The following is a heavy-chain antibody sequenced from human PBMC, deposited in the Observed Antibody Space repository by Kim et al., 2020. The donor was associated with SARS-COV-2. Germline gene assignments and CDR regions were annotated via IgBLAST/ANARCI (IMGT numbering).Heavy chain of an antibody. J-gene: IGHJ3*02. Sequence: SETLSLTCTVSGGSISSGGYYWSWIRQHPGKGLEWIGYIYYSGSTYYNPSLKSRVTISVDTSKNQFSLKLSSVTAADTAVYYCARDLRQLGTYDAFDIWGQGTMVTVSS. D-gene: IGHD6-6*01. V-gene: IGHV4-31*03. CDR2: IYYSGST. CDR3: ARDLRQLGTYDAFDI. CDR1: GGSISSGGYY.